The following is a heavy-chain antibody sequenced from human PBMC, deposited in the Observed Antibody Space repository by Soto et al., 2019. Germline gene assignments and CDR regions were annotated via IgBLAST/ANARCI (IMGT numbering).Heavy chain of an antibody. CDR1: GFTVSSSY. CDR3: ARSYCSGGSCNFPRPYDY. CDR2: IYTGGST. D-gene: IGHD2-15*01. Sequence: EVQLVESGGGLIQPGGSLRLSCGASGFTVSSSYMNWVRQAPGKGLEWVSVIYTGGSTYYADSVKGRFTISRDNSNNTLYLQMNSLRAEDTAVYYCARSYCSGGSCNFPRPYDYWGQGTLVTVSS. V-gene: IGHV3-53*01. J-gene: IGHJ4*02.